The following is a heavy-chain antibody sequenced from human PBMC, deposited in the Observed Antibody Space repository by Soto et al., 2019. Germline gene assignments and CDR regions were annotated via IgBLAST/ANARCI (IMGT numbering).Heavy chain of an antibody. CDR3: AGDRGPGRSEDFDY. CDR1: GDSVSSNSAA. CDR2: TYYRSTWYN. Sequence: PSQTLSLTCAISGDSVSSNSAAWNWIRQSPSRGLEWLGRTYYRSTWYNDYAVSVKSRITINPDTSKNQFSLQLNSVTPEDTAVYFCAGDRGPGRSEDFDYSGEEILVTVTS. V-gene: IGHV6-1*01. J-gene: IGHJ4*02. D-gene: IGHD1-26*01.